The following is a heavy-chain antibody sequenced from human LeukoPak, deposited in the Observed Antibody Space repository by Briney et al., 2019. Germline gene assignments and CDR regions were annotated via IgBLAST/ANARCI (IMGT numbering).Heavy chain of an antibody. CDR3: SASRPHYGDYYGLDV. CDR2: ISYDGSHK. Sequence: GGSPRLSCAASGFTFRNSWMNWVRQAPGKGLEWVAVISYDGSHKYSADSVKGRFTISRDNSKNTLYLQMNSLRTEDTAVYFCSASRPHYGDYYGLDVWGHGTTVTVSS. V-gene: IGHV3-30*03. J-gene: IGHJ6*02. D-gene: IGHD4/OR15-4a*01. CDR1: GFTFRNSW.